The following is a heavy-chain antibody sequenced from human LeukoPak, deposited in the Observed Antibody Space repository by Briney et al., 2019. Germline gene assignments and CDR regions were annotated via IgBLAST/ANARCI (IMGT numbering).Heavy chain of an antibody. CDR2: ISGSGGST. J-gene: IGHJ4*02. Sequence: GGSLRLSCAASGFTFSSYAMSWVRQAPGKGLEWVSAISGSGGSTYYADSVKGRFTTSRDNSKNTLYLQMNSLRAEDTAVYYCARTYYDILTGYYPFDYWGQGTLVTVSS. D-gene: IGHD3-9*01. CDR1: GFTFSSYA. CDR3: ARTYYDILTGYYPFDY. V-gene: IGHV3-23*01.